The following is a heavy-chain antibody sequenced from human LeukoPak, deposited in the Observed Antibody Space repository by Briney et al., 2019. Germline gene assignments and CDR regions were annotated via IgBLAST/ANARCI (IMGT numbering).Heavy chain of an antibody. V-gene: IGHV3-30-3*01. CDR3: ARGGYTAMGNYFDY. J-gene: IGHJ4*02. CDR2: ISYDGSNK. D-gene: IGHD5-18*01. Sequence: GRSLRLSCAASGFTFSSYAMHWVRQAPGKGLEWVAVISYDGSNKYYADSVKGRFTISRDNSKNTLYLQMNSLRAEDTAVYYCARGGYTAMGNYFDYWGQGTLVAVSS. CDR1: GFTFSSYA.